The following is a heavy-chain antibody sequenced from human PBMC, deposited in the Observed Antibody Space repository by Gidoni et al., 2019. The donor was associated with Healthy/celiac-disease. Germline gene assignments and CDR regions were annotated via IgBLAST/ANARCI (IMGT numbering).Heavy chain of an antibody. CDR1: GFTFSDYY. Sequence: QVQLVESGGGLVKPGGSLRLSCAASGFTFSDYYMRWIRQAPGKGREWVSYIRSSSSYTNYADSVKGRFTISRDNAKNSLYLQMNSLRAEDTAVYYCARVNRGGIAAAGTVAWGQGTLVTVSS. CDR3: ARVNRGGIAAAGTVA. V-gene: IGHV3-11*06. D-gene: IGHD6-13*01. J-gene: IGHJ5*02. CDR2: IRSSSSYT.